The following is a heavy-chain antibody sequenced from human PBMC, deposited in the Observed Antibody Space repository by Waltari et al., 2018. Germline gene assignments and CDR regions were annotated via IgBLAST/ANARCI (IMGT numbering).Heavy chain of an antibody. J-gene: IGHJ4*02. CDR3: AKAGNYYDSSGYYPFDY. CDR1: GFTFSSHS. Sequence: DVQLLESGGGLVQPGGSLRLSCAASGFTFSSHSMCSVRQAPGKGLEWVSAISGSGGSTYYADSVKGRFTISRDNSKNTLYLQMNSLRAEDTAVYYCAKAGNYYDSSGYYPFDYWGQGTLVTVSS. D-gene: IGHD3-22*01. CDR2: ISGSGGST. V-gene: IGHV3-23*01.